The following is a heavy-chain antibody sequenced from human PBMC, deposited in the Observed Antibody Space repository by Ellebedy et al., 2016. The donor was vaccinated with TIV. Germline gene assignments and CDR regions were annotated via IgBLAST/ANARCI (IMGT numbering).Heavy chain of an antibody. D-gene: IGHD3-10*01. CDR2: IKPDGSDK. J-gene: IGHJ4*02. CDR3: ARARFGESNSFDL. Sequence: IKPDGSDKYYVDSLKGRFTISRDNAKTSLFLQMNSLRAEDTAIYYCARARFGESNSFDLWGQGALVTVSS. V-gene: IGHV3-7*04.